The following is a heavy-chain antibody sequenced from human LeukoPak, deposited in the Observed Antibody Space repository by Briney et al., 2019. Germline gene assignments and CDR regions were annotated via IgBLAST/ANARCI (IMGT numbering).Heavy chain of an antibody. CDR3: ARPLEPTPDAFDI. CDR1: GYSFKSYL. CDR2: IYPGDSDT. Sequence: GEFLQTSCKGSGYSFKSYLIGWVRPMPGKGLEWMGIIYPGDSDTRYSPSFQGQVTISADKSISTAYLQWSSLNASDTAMYYCARPLEPTPDAFDIWGQGTMVTVSS. V-gene: IGHV5-51*01. D-gene: IGHD1-1*01. J-gene: IGHJ3*02.